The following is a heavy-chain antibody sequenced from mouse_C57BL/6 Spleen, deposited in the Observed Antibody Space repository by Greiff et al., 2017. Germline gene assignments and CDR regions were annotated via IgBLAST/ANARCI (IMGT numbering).Heavy chain of an antibody. J-gene: IGHJ2*01. V-gene: IGHV5-17*01. Sequence: ESGGGLVKPGGSLKLSCAASGFTFSDYGMHWVRQAPEKGLEWVAYISSGSSTIYSADTVKGRFTISRDNAKNTLFLQMNSLRSEDTAMYYCARDKGYFDYWGQGTTLTVSS. CDR3: ARDKGYFDY. CDR1: GFTFSDYG. CDR2: ISSGSSTI.